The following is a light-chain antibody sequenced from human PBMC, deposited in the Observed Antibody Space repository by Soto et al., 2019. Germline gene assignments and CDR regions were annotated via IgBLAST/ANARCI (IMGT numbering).Light chain of an antibody. CDR3: QQYGDWPAT. J-gene: IGKJ1*01. V-gene: IGKV3-15*01. Sequence: EVVMTQSPATLSVSPGESATLSCWASQSVNINLAWYYQKPGQAPRLLISEASTRATGIPARFSGGGSGTKFTLTISSLQSEDFAAYYCQQYGDWPATFGQGTKVEIK. CDR1: QSVNIN. CDR2: EAS.